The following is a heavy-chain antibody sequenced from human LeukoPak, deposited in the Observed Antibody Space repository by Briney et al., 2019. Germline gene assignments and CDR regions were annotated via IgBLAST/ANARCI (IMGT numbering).Heavy chain of an antibody. V-gene: IGHV3-23*01. Sequence: GSLRLSCAASGFTFSSYAMSWVRQSPGKGLEWVSAISGGSGSTYYAYYTDSVKGRFTISRDNSKNTLYLQMNSLRAEDTAVYFCAKFNDILTGYFDYWGQGTLVTVSS. D-gene: IGHD3-9*01. CDR2: ISGGSGST. CDR1: GFTFSSYA. J-gene: IGHJ4*02. CDR3: AKFNDILTGYFDY.